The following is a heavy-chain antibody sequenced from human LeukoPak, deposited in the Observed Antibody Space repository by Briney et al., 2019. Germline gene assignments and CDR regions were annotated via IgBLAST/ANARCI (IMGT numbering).Heavy chain of an antibody. V-gene: IGHV3-23*01. D-gene: IGHD3-22*01. CDR1: GFTFSSYA. J-gene: IGHJ4*02. CDR2: ISGSGGST. Sequence: GGSLRLSCAASGFTFSSYAMSWVRQAPGKGLEWVSAISGSGGSTYYADSVKGRFTISRDNSKNTLYLQMNSLRAEDTAVYYCAKDVSSSGYPQPFDYWRQGTLVTVSS. CDR3: AKDVSSSGYPQPFDY.